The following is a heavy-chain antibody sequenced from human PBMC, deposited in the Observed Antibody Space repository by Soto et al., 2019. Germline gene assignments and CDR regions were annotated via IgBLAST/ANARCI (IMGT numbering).Heavy chain of an antibody. Sequence: QVQLVQSGAEVKKPGASVKVSCKASGYTFTSYGISWVRQAPGQGLEWMGWLSDYNGNTNYAQKLQGRVTMTTDTSTSTAYMELRSLRSDDTAVYYCARDKGYYDSSGYYHYYFDYWGQGTLVTVSS. CDR1: GYTFTSYG. V-gene: IGHV1-18*01. J-gene: IGHJ4*02. CDR2: LSDYNGNT. D-gene: IGHD3-22*01. CDR3: ARDKGYYDSSGYYHYYFDY.